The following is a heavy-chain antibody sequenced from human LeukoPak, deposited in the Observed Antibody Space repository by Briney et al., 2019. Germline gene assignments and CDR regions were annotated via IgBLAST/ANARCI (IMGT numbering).Heavy chain of an antibody. CDR1: GGSFNYY. D-gene: IGHD1-26*01. V-gene: IGHV4-34*01. CDR2: INQSGIT. J-gene: IGHJ4*02. CDR3: ARGSHRAWEILLD. Sequence: SETLSLTCAVYGGSFNYYWSWIRQPPGKGLEWIGDINQSGITNYDPSLKSRVTISIDTSKNQLSLKVTSVTAADTAVYYCARGSHRAWEILLDWGQGTLVTVSS.